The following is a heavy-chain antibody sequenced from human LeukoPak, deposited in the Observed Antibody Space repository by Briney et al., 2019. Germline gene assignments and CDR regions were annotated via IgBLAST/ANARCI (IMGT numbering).Heavy chain of an antibody. CDR1: GFTFSSYS. CDR2: IYSDGST. V-gene: IGHV3-53*01. D-gene: IGHD3-9*01. CDR3: ARLLYLLRYFDH. J-gene: IGHJ6*04. Sequence: GGSLRLSCAASGFTFSSYSMNWVRQAPGKGLEWVSIIYSDGSTHYADSVKGRFTISRDNSKNTLYLQMNSLRAEDTAVYYCARLLYLLRYFDHWGKGTTVTISS.